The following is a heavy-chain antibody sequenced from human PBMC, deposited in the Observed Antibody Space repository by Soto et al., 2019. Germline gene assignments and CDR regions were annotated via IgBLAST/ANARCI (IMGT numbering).Heavy chain of an antibody. J-gene: IGHJ6*02. CDR1: GGTFSSYA. D-gene: IGHD3-10*01. CDR2: IIPIFGTA. V-gene: IGHV1-69*05. Sequence: SVKVSCKASGGTFSSYAISWVRQAPGQGLDWMGGIIPIFGTANYAQKFQGRVTITTDESTSTAYMELSSLRSEDTAVYYCARALNYYGSGSSYYYGMDVWGQGTTVTVSS. CDR3: ARALNYYGSGSSYYYGMDV.